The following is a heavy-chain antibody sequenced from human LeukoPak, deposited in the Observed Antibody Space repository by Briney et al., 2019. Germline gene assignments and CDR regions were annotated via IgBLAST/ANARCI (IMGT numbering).Heavy chain of an antibody. J-gene: IGHJ3*02. CDR3: ARDNRRAFDI. D-gene: IGHD1-14*01. Sequence: ASVKVSCKASGYTFTSYGISWVRQAPGQGLEWMGWIGAYNGNTNYAQKLQGRVTMTTDTSTSTVYMELSSLRSEDTAVYYCARDNRRAFDIWGQGTMVTVSS. V-gene: IGHV1-18*01. CDR1: GYTFTSYG. CDR2: IGAYNGNT.